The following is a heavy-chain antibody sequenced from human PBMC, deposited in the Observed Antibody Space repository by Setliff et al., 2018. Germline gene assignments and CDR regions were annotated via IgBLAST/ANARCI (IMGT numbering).Heavy chain of an antibody. Sequence: PSETLSLTCAVYGGSFSGYYWSWIRQPPGKRLEWIGEIIHSGSANYNPSLKSRVTISMDTSKNQFSLKVSSVTAADTAVYYCARDAWFGIVWGQGTLVTVSS. V-gene: IGHV4-34*12. CDR1: GGSFSGYY. D-gene: IGHD3-10*01. CDR2: IIHSGSA. CDR3: ARDAWFGIV. J-gene: IGHJ4*02.